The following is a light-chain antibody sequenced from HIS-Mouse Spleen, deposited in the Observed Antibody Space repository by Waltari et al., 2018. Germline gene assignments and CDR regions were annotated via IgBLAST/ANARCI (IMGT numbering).Light chain of an antibody. Sequence: EIVLTQSPGTLSLSPGERATLPCRASQSVSSSYLAWYQQKPGQAPRILIYGASSRATGIPDRFSGSGSGTDFTLTISRLEPEDFAVYYCQQYGSSPPWTFGQGTKVEIK. CDR1: QSVSSSY. V-gene: IGKV3-20*01. CDR2: GAS. J-gene: IGKJ1*01. CDR3: QQYGSSPPWT.